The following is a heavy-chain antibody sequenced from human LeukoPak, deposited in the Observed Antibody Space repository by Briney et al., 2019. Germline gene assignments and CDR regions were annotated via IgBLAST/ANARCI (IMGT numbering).Heavy chain of an antibody. CDR2: ISWNSGSI. CDR1: GFTFDDYA. J-gene: IGHJ4*02. V-gene: IGHV3-9*01. Sequence: PGRSLRLSCAASGFTFDDYAMHWVRQAPGKGLEWVSGISWNSGSIGYADSVKGRFTISRDNAKNSLYLQMNSLRAEDTALYYCAKASRDGYNSRMYYFDYWGQGTLVTVSS. D-gene: IGHD5-24*01. CDR3: AKASRDGYNSRMYYFDY.